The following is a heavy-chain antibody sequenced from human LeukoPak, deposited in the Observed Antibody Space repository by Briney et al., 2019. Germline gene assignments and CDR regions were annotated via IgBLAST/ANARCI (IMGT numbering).Heavy chain of an antibody. CDR3: ARWGGGFDY. CDR1: GFTFSSYW. D-gene: IGHD3-16*01. V-gene: IGHV3-7*04. Sequence: GGSLRLSCAASGFTFSSYWMSWVRQAPGKRLEWVANIKQDGSEKYYVDSVKGRFTISRDNAKNSLYLHVDSLRVEDTAVYCCARWGGGFDYWGQGTLVTVSS. J-gene: IGHJ4*02. CDR2: IKQDGSEK.